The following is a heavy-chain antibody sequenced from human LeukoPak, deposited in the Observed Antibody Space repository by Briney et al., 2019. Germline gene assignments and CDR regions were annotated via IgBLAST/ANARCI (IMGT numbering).Heavy chain of an antibody. CDR1: GGSFSSGSYY. J-gene: IGHJ4*02. V-gene: IGHV4-61*01. D-gene: IGHD6-13*01. Sequence: SETLSLTCTVSGGSFSSGSYYWSWLRQPPGTGLEWIGYIYYSGSTNYNPSLKSRVTISVDTSKNQFSLKLSSVTAADTAVYYCARMSGYSSSWHYFDYWGQGTLVTVSS. CDR3: ARMSGYSSSWHYFDY. CDR2: IYYSGST.